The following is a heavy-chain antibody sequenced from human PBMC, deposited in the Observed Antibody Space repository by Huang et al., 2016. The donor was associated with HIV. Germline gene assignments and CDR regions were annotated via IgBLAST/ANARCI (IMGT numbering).Heavy chain of an antibody. CDR2: IDSGGTT. CDR3: AKEGDTGAALGY. V-gene: IGHV3-53*01. CDR1: GFTVSTND. D-gene: IGHD2-8*02. Sequence: EVQLVESGGGLIQPGGSLRLSCAASGFTVSTNDMTWVRQAPGKGLEWVSLIDSGGTTYYADSVKGRFTSSRDDPENTLYLHMTSRRAGDTAVYYCAKEGDTGAALGYWGQGTLVTVS. J-gene: IGHJ4*02.